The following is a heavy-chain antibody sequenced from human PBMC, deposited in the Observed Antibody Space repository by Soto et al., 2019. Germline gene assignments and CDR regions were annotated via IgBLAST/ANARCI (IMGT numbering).Heavy chain of an antibody. CDR2: ISGSGGST. D-gene: IGHD2-2*01. CDR3: AKDAIQPQDQQLLTRWFDP. V-gene: IGHV3-23*01. CDR1: GFTFSSYA. Sequence: GGSLRLSCAASGFTFSSYAMSWVRQAPGKGLEWVSAISGSGGSTYYADSVKGRFTISRDNSKNTLYLQMNSLRAEDTAVYYCAKDAIQPQDQQLLTRWFDPWGQGTLVTVSS. J-gene: IGHJ5*02.